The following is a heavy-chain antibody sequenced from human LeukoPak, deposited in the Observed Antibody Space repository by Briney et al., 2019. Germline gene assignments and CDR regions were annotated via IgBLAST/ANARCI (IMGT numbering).Heavy chain of an antibody. CDR1: GASITSFY. CDR3: ARFSSNWPAYYYMDV. D-gene: IGHD6-13*01. J-gene: IGHJ6*03. Sequence: SQTLSLTCFVSGASITSFYWTWIRQSPEKGLEWIGHVHNSGTTSYNPALKSRITISLDTSKNQVSLKLTSVTAADTAVYYCARFSSNWPAYYYMDVWGKGTTVTISS. CDR2: VHNSGTT. V-gene: IGHV4-59*01.